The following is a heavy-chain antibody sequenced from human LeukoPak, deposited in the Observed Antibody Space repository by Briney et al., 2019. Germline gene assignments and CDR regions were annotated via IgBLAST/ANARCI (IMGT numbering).Heavy chain of an antibody. CDR1: GGSISSSNW. V-gene: IGHV4-4*02. D-gene: IGHD3-9*01. CDR3: GRAASDYDILTGYIPAPFDY. J-gene: IGHJ4*02. CDR2: IYHSGST. Sequence: PSGTLSLTCAVSGGSISSSNWWSWVRQPPGKGLEWIGEIYHSGSTNYNPSLKSRVTISVDKSKNQFSLKLSSVTAADTAVYYCGRAASDYDILTGYIPAPFDYWGQGTLVTVSS.